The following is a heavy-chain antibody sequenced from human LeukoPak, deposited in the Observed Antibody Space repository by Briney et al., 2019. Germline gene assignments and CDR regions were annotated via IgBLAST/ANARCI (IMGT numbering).Heavy chain of an antibody. D-gene: IGHD2-2*01. CDR2: VYTSGST. J-gene: IGHJ6*03. Sequence: PSETLSLTCTVSGGSLSSYYWSWIRQPAGKGLEWIGRVYTSGSTNYYPSLKSRVTMSIDTSKNQFSLEVSSVTAADTAVYYCARAPGYCSTTSCEYYYYMDVWGKGTTVTVSS. CDR3: ARAPGYCSTTSCEYYYYMDV. V-gene: IGHV4-4*07. CDR1: GGSLSSYY.